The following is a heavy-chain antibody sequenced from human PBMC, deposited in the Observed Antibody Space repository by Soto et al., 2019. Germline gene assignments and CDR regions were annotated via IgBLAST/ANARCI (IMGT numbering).Heavy chain of an antibody. V-gene: IGHV3-49*03. CDR3: TRALGPERWLPPGAFDI. Sequence: PGGSLRLSCTASGFTFGDYAMSWFRQAPGKGLEWVGFIRSKAYGGTTEYAASVKGRFTISRDDSKSIAYLQMNSLKTEDTAVYYCTRALGPERWLPPGAFDIWGQGTMVTVSS. CDR2: IRSKAYGGTT. J-gene: IGHJ3*02. D-gene: IGHD5-12*01. CDR1: GFTFGDYA.